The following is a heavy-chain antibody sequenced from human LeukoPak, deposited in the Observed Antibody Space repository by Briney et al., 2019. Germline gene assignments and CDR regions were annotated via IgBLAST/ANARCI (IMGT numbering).Heavy chain of an antibody. CDR3: ARSALVVPAAIPKGYFDL. V-gene: IGHV4-34*01. Sequence: PSETLSLTCAVYGGSFSGYYWSWIRQPPGKGLEWIGEINHSGSTNYNPSLKSRVTISVDTSKNQFSLKLSSVTAADTAVYYCARSALVVPAAIPKGYFDLWGRGTLVTVSS. J-gene: IGHJ2*01. CDR2: INHSGST. CDR1: GGSFSGYY. D-gene: IGHD2-2*01.